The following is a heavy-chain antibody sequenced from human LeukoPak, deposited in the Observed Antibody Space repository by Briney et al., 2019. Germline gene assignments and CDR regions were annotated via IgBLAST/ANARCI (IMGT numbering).Heavy chain of an antibody. CDR1: GFTFSSYG. V-gene: IGHV3-30*02. CDR3: AKGKGCSSTSCYSFDY. D-gene: IGHD2-2*01. J-gene: IGHJ4*02. Sequence: GGSLRLSCVASGFTFSSYGMHWVRQAPGKGPEWVAFIRYDESDKYYPDSVKGRFTISRDTSKNTLYLQMNSLRAEDTAVYYCAKGKGCSSTSCYSFDYWGQGTLVTVSS. CDR2: IRYDESDK.